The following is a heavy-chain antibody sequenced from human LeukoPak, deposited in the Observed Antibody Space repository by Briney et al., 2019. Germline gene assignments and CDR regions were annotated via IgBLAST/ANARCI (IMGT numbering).Heavy chain of an antibody. D-gene: IGHD2-8*01. V-gene: IGHV1-2*02. Sequence: ASVKVSCKASVYTFTGYYMHGVRQAPGQGLEGMGWINPNSDGTNYAQNFQRRVTMTRDTSISTAYMELSRLRSDDSAVYYCARELITTSTRNFDYWGQGTLVTVSA. CDR2: INPNSDGT. CDR1: VYTFTGYY. CDR3: ARELITTSTRNFDY. J-gene: IGHJ4*02.